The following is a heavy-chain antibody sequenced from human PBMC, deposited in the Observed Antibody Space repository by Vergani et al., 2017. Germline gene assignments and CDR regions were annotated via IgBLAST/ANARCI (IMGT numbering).Heavy chain of an antibody. J-gene: IGHJ3*02. CDR1: GGSFSGYY. CDR3: AREAIFGVRDAFDI. Sequence: QVQLQQWGAGLLKPSETLSLTCAVYGGSFSGYYWSWIRQPPGKGLEWIGEINHSGSTNYNPSLKSRVTISVDTSENQFSLKLSSVTAADTAVYYCAREAIFGVRDAFDIWGQGTMVTVSS. V-gene: IGHV4-34*01. D-gene: IGHD3-3*01. CDR2: INHSGST.